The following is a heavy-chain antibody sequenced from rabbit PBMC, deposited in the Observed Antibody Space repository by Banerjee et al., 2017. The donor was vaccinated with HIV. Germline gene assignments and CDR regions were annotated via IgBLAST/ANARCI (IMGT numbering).Heavy chain of an antibody. J-gene: IGHJ6*01. CDR2: INSNTGNT. Sequence: QSLEESGGGLVKPEGSLTLTCKASGFDLSICYMCWVRQAPGKGLEWIACINSNTGNTVYASWAKGPFTISKTSSTTVTLQMTSLTAADTATYFCARDPGYVGDGWYLDLWGPGTLVTVS. CDR1: GFDLSICY. D-gene: IGHD7-1*01. CDR3: ARDPGYVGDGWYLDL. V-gene: IGHV1S40*01.